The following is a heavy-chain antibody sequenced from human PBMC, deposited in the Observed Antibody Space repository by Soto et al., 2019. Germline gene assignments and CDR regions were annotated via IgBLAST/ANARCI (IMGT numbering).Heavy chain of an antibody. CDR1: GFTFSSYA. D-gene: IGHD2-15*01. CDR2: ISYDGSNK. J-gene: IGHJ5*02. V-gene: IGHV3-30-3*01. Sequence: GGSLRLSCAASGFTFSSYAMHWVRQAPGKGLEWVAVISYDGSNKYYADSVKGRFTISRDNSKNTLYLQMNSLRAEDTAVYYCARDGVVAATPIPYNWYAPWGQGTLVTVSS. CDR3: ARDGVVAATPIPYNWYAP.